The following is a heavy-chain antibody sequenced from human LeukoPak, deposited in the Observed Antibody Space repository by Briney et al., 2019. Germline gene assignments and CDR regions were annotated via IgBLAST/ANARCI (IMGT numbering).Heavy chain of an antibody. CDR3: ARVEAGRWTKEENY. CDR1: GYTFTGYY. CDR2: INPNSGGT. D-gene: IGHD4-23*01. V-gene: IGHV1-2*02. J-gene: IGHJ4*02. Sequence: GASVKVSCKASGYTFTGYYMHWVRQAPGQGLEWMGWINPNSGGTNYAQKFQGRVTMTTDTSTSTAYMELRSLRSDDTAVYYCARVEAGRWTKEENYWGQGTLVTVSS.